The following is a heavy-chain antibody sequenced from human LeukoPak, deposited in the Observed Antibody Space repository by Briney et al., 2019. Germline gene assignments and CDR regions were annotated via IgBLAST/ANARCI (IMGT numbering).Heavy chain of an antibody. CDR2: ISYDGSNK. D-gene: IGHD5-12*01. CDR1: GFTFSSYA. CDR3: ARGGYSGSFDY. V-gene: IGHV3-30-3*01. J-gene: IGHJ4*02. Sequence: GGSLRLSCAASGFTFSSYAMHWVRQAPGKGLEWVAVISYDGSNKYYADSVKGRFTISRDNSKNTLYLQMSSLRAEDTAVYYCARGGYSGSFDYWGQGTLVTVSS.